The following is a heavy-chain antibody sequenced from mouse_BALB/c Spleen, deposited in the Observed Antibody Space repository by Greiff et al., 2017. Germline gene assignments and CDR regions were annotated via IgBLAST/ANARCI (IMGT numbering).Heavy chain of an antibody. CDR3: ARVSLYGKGRGYYAMDY. Sequence: QVQLKQSGPQLVRPGASVKISCKASGYSFTSYWMHWVKQRPGQGLEWIGMIDPSDSETRLNQKFKDKATLTVDKSSSTAYMQLSSPTSEDSAVYYCARVSLYGKGRGYYAMDYWGQGTSVTVSS. CDR2: IDPSDSET. CDR1: GYSFTSYW. D-gene: IGHD2-1*01. J-gene: IGHJ4*01. V-gene: IGHV1S126*01.